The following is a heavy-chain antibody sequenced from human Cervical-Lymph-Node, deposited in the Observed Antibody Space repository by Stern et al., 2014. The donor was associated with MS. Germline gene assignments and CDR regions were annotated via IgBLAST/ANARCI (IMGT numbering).Heavy chain of an antibody. CDR2: VDPSDGST. J-gene: IGHJ3*02. D-gene: IGHD2-21*01. Sequence: QDQLVQSGAEVKKPGASVKISCQASGYSFTSYPLHWVRLAPGHGLEWMGSVDPSDGSTSYPQKFQGRVTMTRDTSTSTVYMELSSLRSEDTAVYHCARDGIEVAISGAFDIWGQGTMVTVSS. CDR3: ARDGIEVAISGAFDI. V-gene: IGHV1-46*01. CDR1: GYSFTSYP.